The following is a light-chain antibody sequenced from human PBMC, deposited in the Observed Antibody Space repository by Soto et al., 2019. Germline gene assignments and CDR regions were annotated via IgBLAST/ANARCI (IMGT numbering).Light chain of an antibody. CDR3: QQYGSSPRT. J-gene: IGKJ1*01. CDR1: QSVSSK. V-gene: IGKV3-20*01. Sequence: EIVMTQSPATLSLSPGQRATLSCRASQSVSSKLAWYQQRPGQAPRLLIYDASNRATGIPARFSGSGSGTDFTLTISRLEPEDFAVYYCQQYGSSPRTFGQGTKVDIK. CDR2: DAS.